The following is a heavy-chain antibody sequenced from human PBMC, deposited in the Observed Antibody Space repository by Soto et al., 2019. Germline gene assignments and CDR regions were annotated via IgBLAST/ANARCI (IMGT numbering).Heavy chain of an antibody. CDR3: ATIAAAGAPDY. CDR1: GYSFTNYA. V-gene: IGHV1-3*01. J-gene: IGHJ4*02. D-gene: IGHD6-25*01. Sequence: ASVKVSCKASGYSFTNYAFHWVRQAPGQGLEWMGWINGGNGNTKYSQNFQDRVTITRDTSASTAYVELSSLTSEDTAVYYCATIAAAGAPDYWGQGTLVTVSS. CDR2: INGGNGNT.